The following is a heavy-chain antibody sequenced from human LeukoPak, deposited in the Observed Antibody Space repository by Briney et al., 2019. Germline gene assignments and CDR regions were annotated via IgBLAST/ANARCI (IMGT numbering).Heavy chain of an antibody. V-gene: IGHV3-30*02. CDR2: IRYDGSNK. CDR1: GFTYSSYG. Sequence: GGSLRLSCAASGFTYSSYGMHWVRQAPGKGLEWVAFIRYDGSNKYYADSVKGRFTISRDNAKNSLYLQMNSLRAEDTAVYYCARDGKSYYDFWSGYSAYYYYYYMDVWGKGTTVTVSS. J-gene: IGHJ6*03. D-gene: IGHD3-3*01. CDR3: ARDGKSYYDFWSGYSAYYYYYYMDV.